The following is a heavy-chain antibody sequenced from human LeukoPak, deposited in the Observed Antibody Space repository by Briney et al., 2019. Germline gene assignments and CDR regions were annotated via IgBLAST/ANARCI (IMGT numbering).Heavy chain of an antibody. CDR1: GFTFSSNW. V-gene: IGHV3-7*05. J-gene: IGHJ4*02. D-gene: IGHD6-13*01. Sequence: PGGSLRLSCAASGFTFSSNWMSWVRQGQGKGLEWVANIKQDGSEKSYVDSAKGRFTISRDNAKNSLYLQMNSLRAEDTAVYYCARGVRVAAAGTFHFDYWGQGTLVTVSS. CDR2: IKQDGSEK. CDR3: ARGVRVAAAGTFHFDY.